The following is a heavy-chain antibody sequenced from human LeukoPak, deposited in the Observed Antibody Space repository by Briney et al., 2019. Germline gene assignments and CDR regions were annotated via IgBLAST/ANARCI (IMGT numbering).Heavy chain of an antibody. CDR3: TRDQGAGTYRSYGMDV. CDR1: GFTFSSYE. Sequence: PGGSLRLSCAASGFTFSSYEMNWVRQAPGKGLEWVSYISSSGGTIYYADSVKGRFTISKDNAKNSLYLQMNSLRAEDTAIYYCTRDQGAGTYRSYGMDVWGQGTSVTVSS. J-gene: IGHJ6*02. V-gene: IGHV3-48*03. D-gene: IGHD3-10*01. CDR2: ISSSGGTI.